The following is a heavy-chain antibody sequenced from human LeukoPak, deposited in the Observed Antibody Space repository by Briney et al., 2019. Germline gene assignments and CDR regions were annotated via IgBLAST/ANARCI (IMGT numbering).Heavy chain of an antibody. CDR2: VYCSGST. Sequence: PSETLSLTCTVSGGSISSYYWSWMRQPPGKGREWVGYVYCSGSTNYTPSLKSRVTISVDTSKNQFSLKLSSVTAADTAVYYCARPQDSVYGHFDYWGQGTLVTVSS. V-gene: IGHV4-59*01. J-gene: IGHJ4*02. CDR1: GGSISSYY. CDR3: ARPQDSVYGHFDY. D-gene: IGHD5/OR15-5a*01.